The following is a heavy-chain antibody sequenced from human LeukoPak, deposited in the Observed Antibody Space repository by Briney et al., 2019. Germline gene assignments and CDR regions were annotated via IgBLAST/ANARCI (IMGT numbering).Heavy chain of an antibody. CDR2: MYISGST. V-gene: IGHV4-4*07. CDR1: GASISSYY. CDR3: ARDNWHSLDY. J-gene: IGHJ4*02. Sequence: PSETLSPTCSVAGASISSYYWSWIRQPAGKGLEWIGRMYISGSTNYNPSLKSRVTVSLDTSKNHFSLNLTSVTAADTAVYYCARDNWHSLDYWGQGTLVTVSS. D-gene: IGHD1-7*01.